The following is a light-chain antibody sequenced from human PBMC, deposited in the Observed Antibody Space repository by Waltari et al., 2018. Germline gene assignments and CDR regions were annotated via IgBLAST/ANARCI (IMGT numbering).Light chain of an antibody. Sequence: SSELTKDPAVPVAMGQPVRITCQGNSPRGYYASWYQQRPGQAPILVIYGKNSRPSGVPDRFSGSSSDNTASLTITGAQAEDEATYYCHSRDASGVGGSFGGGTKLTVL. CDR1: SPRGYY. V-gene: IGLV3-19*01. CDR3: HSRDASGVGGS. CDR2: GKN. J-gene: IGLJ2*01.